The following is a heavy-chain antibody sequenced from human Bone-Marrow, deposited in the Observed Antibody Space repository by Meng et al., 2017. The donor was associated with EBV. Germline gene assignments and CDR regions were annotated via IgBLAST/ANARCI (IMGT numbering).Heavy chain of an antibody. Sequence: QVQLQGSGPGLVKPSGPRSLSWAASGGSISSSNWWSWVRQPPGKGLEWIGEIYHSGSTNYNPSLKSRVTISVDKSKNQFSLKLSSVTAADTAVYYCARAWSVTSGFDPWGQGTLVTVSS. D-gene: IGHD2-21*02. J-gene: IGHJ5*02. V-gene: IGHV4-4*02. CDR1: GGSISSSNW. CDR3: ARAWSVTSGFDP. CDR2: IYHSGST.